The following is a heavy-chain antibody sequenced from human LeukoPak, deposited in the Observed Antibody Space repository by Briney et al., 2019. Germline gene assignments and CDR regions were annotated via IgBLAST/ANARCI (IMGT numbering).Heavy chain of an antibody. CDR3: ATAETGPYVGYCSSTSCYGGPFDY. CDR1: GGSFSGYY. J-gene: IGHJ4*02. Sequence: SETLSLTCAVYGGSFSGYYWSWIRQPPGKGLEWIGEINHSGSTNYNPSLKSRVTISVDTSKNQFSLKLSSVTAADTAVYYCATAETGPYVGYCSSTSCYGGPFDYWGQGTLVTVSS. D-gene: IGHD2-2*01. CDR2: INHSGST. V-gene: IGHV4-34*01.